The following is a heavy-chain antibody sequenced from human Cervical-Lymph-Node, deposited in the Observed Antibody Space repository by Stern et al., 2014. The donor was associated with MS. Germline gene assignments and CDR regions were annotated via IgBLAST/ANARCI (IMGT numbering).Heavy chain of an antibody. J-gene: IGHJ6*02. D-gene: IGHD5-24*01. CDR3: ARLERGMDV. V-gene: IGHV7-4-1*02. CDR1: GYDFTVYA. Sequence: MQLAESGSELRKPVASVKGSCKASGYDFTVYAMNWVPQAPGQGLEVMGRIETNTGNPAYAQGFKGRFVFSLDTSVSTAYLQINSLKAEDSAVYYCARLERGMDVWGQGTTVTVSS. CDR2: IETNTGNP.